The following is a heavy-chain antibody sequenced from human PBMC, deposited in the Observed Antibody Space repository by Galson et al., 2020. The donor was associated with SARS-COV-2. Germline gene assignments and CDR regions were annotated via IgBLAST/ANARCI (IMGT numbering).Heavy chain of an antibody. V-gene: IGHV3-64D*06. CDR2: ISSNGGST. Sequence: GGSLRLSCSASGFTFSSYAMHWVRQAPGKGLEYVSAISSNGGSTYYADSVKGRFTISRDNSKNTLYLQMSSLRAEDTAVYYCVKDIRYSGSYRGAFDIWGQGTMVTVSS. J-gene: IGHJ3*02. CDR3: VKDIRYSGSYRGAFDI. CDR1: GFTFSSYA. D-gene: IGHD1-26*01.